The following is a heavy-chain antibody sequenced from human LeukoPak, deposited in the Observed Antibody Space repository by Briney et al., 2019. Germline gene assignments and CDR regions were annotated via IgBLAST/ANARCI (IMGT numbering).Heavy chain of an antibody. D-gene: IGHD3-22*01. CDR2: IYTSGST. CDR1: GGSISSYY. J-gene: IGHJ2*01. Sequence: PSETLSLICTVSGGSISSYYWSWIRQPAGKGLEWIGRIYTSGSTNYNPSLKSRVTMSVDTSKNQFSLKLSSVTAADTAVYYCARAPYDSRRWLWYFDLWGRGTLVTVSS. V-gene: IGHV4-4*07. CDR3: ARAPYDSRRWLWYFDL.